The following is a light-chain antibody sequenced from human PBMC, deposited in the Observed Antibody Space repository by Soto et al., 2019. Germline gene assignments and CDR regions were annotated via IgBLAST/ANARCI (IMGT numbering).Light chain of an antibody. CDR1: STDFVSSNR. Sequence: QSVLTQPPSVSGSPGQSVTISCPGTSTDFVSSNRVSWYQQPPGTAPKLIIYEASNRPSGVPDRFSGSKTGNTASLTVSGLQADDEDDYYCTSYTSTSTSVFGTGTKVRVL. CDR3: TSYTSTSTSV. J-gene: IGLJ1*01. V-gene: IGLV2-18*02. CDR2: EAS.